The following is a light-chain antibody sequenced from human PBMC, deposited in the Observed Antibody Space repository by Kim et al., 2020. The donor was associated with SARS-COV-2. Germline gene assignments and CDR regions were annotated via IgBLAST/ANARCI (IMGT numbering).Light chain of an antibody. CDR3: CSYAGSSTYV. CDR1: SSDVGSYNL. Sequence: QSALTQPASVSGSPGQSITISCTGTSSDVGSYNLVSWYQQHPGKAPKLMIYEVSKRPSGVSNRFSDSKSGNTASLTISGLQAEDEADYYCCSYAGSSTYVFGTGTKVTV. CDR2: EVS. J-gene: IGLJ1*01. V-gene: IGLV2-23*02.